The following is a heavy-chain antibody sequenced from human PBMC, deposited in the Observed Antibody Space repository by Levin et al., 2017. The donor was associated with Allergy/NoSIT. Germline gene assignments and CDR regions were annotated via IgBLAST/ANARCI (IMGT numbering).Heavy chain of an antibody. J-gene: IGHJ4*02. V-gene: IGHV1-3*01. Sequence: ASVKVSCKASGYTFTSYAMHWVRQAPGQRLEWMGWINAGNGNTKYSQKFQGRVTITRDTSASTAYMELSSLRSEDTAVYYCARDRLRYSSSWQLRETDYWGQGTLVTVSS. CDR1: GYTFTSYA. D-gene: IGHD6-13*01. CDR3: ARDRLRYSSSWQLRETDY. CDR2: INAGNGNT.